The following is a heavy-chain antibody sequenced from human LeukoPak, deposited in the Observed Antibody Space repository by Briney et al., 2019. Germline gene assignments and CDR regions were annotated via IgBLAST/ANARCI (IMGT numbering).Heavy chain of an antibody. V-gene: IGHV3-30*03. CDR2: ISYDGSNK. CDR3: XXXXXXXXWYGAFDI. CDR1: GFTFSSYG. J-gene: IGHJ3*02. Sequence: GGFLRLSCAASGFTFSSYGMHWVRQAPGKGLEWVAVISYDGSNKYYADSVKGRFTISRDNSKNTLYLQMNSLRAEDTAVYYCXXXXXXXXWYGAFDIWGQGTMVTVSS. D-gene: IGHD6-13*01.